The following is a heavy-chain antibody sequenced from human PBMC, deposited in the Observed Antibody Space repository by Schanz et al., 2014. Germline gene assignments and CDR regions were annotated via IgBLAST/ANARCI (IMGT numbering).Heavy chain of an antibody. CDR2: VSRSTPDI. J-gene: IGHJ4*02. CDR1: GFTFSSYA. CDR3: ARDHTTESYYSAGPPIDY. D-gene: IGHD1-26*01. V-gene: IGHV3-48*01. Sequence: EVQLLESGGGLVQPGGSLRLSCAASGFTFSSYAMSWVRQAPGKGLEWVSYVSRSTPDIYYADSVKGRFTMSRDNAKNSVFLQMNSLRAEDTAVYYCARDHTTESYYSAGPPIDYWGQGTLLTVSS.